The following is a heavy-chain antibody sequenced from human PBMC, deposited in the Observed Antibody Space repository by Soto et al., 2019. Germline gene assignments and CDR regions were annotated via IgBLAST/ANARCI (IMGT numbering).Heavy chain of an antibody. CDR2: ISGSGGST. Sequence: GGSLRLSCAASGFTFSSYAMSWVRQAPGKGLEWVSAISGSGGSTYYADSVKGRFTISRDNSKNTLYLQMNSLRAEDTAVYYCAKVEWFGDPSSRRPPGAFDIWGQGTMVTVSS. D-gene: IGHD3-10*01. CDR3: AKVEWFGDPSSRRPPGAFDI. V-gene: IGHV3-23*01. J-gene: IGHJ3*02. CDR1: GFTFSSYA.